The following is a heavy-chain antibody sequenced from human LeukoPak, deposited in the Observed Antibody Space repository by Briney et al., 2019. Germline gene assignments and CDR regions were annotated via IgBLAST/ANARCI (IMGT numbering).Heavy chain of an antibody. Sequence: SETLSLTCTVSGGSISSYYWSWIRQPPGKGLEWIGYIYYSGSTNYNPSLKSRVTISVDTSKNQFSLKLSSVTAADTAVYYCASIAAAGTNYYGMDVWGQGTTVTVSS. CDR3: ASIAAAGTNYYGMDV. D-gene: IGHD6-13*01. CDR2: IYYSGST. CDR1: GGSISSYY. V-gene: IGHV4-59*01. J-gene: IGHJ6*02.